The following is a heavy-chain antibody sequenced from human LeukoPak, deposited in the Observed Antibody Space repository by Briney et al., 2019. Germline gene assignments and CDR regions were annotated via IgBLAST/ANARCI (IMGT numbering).Heavy chain of an antibody. J-gene: IGHJ4*02. CDR2: NKPNSGGT. Sequence: ASVKVSCKASGYTFTGYYMHWVRQAPGQGLEWMGWNKPNSGGTNYAQKFQGRVTMTRDTSISTAYMELSRLRSDDTAVYYCARDYYDSSGFGQVYFDYWGQGTLVTVSS. V-gene: IGHV1-2*02. CDR3: ARDYYDSSGFGQVYFDY. D-gene: IGHD3-22*01. CDR1: GYTFTGYY.